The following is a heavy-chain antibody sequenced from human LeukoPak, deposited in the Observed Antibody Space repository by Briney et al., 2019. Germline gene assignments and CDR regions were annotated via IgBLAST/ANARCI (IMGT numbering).Heavy chain of an antibody. CDR3: ARAWEAVAGNYGVIDY. J-gene: IGHJ4*02. D-gene: IGHD1-7*01. V-gene: IGHV1-46*01. CDR1: GYSFINYY. Sequence: GASVKVSCKASGYSFINYYIHWVRQAPGQGLEWMGIINPSGGGTSYARKFQGRVTMTRDMSTSTVYVELNSLTSEDTAVYYCARAWEAVAGNYGVIDYWGQGTLVTVSS. CDR2: INPSGGGT.